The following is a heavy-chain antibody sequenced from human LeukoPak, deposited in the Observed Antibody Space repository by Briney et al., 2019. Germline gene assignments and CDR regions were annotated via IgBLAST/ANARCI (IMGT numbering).Heavy chain of an antibody. J-gene: IGHJ4*02. Sequence: GGSLRLSCAASGFTFEDYGMAWVRQAPGKGLDRVSAINWSGSSTGYADSVKGRFTMSRDNAKKSLYLQMNSLRAEDTAFYYCARWTVLRGVVIGAGGFSDYWGQGTLVTVSS. V-gene: IGHV3-20*04. CDR2: INWSGSST. CDR1: GFTFEDYG. D-gene: IGHD3-10*01. CDR3: ARWTVLRGVVIGAGGFSDY.